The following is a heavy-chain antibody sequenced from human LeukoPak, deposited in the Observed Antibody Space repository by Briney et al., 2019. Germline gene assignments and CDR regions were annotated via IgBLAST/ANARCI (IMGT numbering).Heavy chain of an antibody. Sequence: ASVKVSCKASGYTFTGYCMHWVRQAPGQGLEWMGWINPNSGGTDYAQKFQGRVTMTRDTSISTAYMELSRLRSDDTAVYYCARGDDNGDYEAIDWGQGTLVTVSS. V-gene: IGHV1-2*02. D-gene: IGHD4-17*01. CDR3: ARGDDNGDYEAID. CDR2: INPNSGGT. CDR1: GYTFTGYC. J-gene: IGHJ4*02.